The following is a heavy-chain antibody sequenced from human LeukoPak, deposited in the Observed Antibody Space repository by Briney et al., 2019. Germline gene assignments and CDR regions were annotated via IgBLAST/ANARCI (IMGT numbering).Heavy chain of an antibody. D-gene: IGHD6-6*01. CDR2: ISGSGGTI. J-gene: IGHJ4*02. V-gene: IGHV3-48*03. CDR3: AKDSHLIAARHFDY. CDR1: GITFRSYE. Sequence: GGSLRLSCAVSGITFRSYEMNWVRQAPGKGLEWVSYISGSGGTIYYADSVKGRFTISRDNSKNTLYLQMNSLRAEDTAVYYCAKDSHLIAARHFDYWGQGTLVTVSS.